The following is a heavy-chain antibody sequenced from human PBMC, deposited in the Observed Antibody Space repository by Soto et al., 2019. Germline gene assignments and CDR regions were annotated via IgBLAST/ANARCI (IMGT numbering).Heavy chain of an antibody. V-gene: IGHV4-34*01. Sequence: SETLSLTCPVYGGAFSGHYWAWIRQPRVRGLELIGEISQILSAKYNPSLKSRFTISLYTSKNHFSLKLISVTAADTAVYYCSEGGKYHESSGYSSEYFDYWGQGTLVTVS. J-gene: IGHJ4*02. CDR2: ISQILSA. CDR1: GGAFSGHY. CDR3: SEGGKYHESSGYSSEYFDY. D-gene: IGHD3-22*01.